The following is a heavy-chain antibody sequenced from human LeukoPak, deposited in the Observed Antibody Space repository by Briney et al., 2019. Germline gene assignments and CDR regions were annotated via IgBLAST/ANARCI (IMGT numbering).Heavy chain of an antibody. CDR3: ARKFSGGFSNFDS. V-gene: IGHV1-2*02. CDR2: IDPKSGGT. J-gene: IGHJ4*02. D-gene: IGHD4-23*01. CDR1: GYSFTDYY. Sequence: ASVKVSSTASGYSFTDYYIHWVRQAPGQGLEWMGWIDPKSGGTKYGQRFQGRVTMTRDTSISTAYTEVRSLKSDDTAVYCCARKFSGGFSNFDSWGQGTLVTVSS.